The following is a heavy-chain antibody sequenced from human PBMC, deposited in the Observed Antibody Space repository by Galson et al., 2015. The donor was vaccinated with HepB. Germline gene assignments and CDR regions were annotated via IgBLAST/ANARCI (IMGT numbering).Heavy chain of an antibody. CDR3: ARGGGKFDY. V-gene: IGHV3-7*03. CDR2: VKRDGSER. D-gene: IGHD3-16*01. Sequence: SLRLSCAASGLTFSGFWMSWVRQAPGKGLEWVANVKRDGSERYYVDSVKGRFTISRDNAKNSLYLQMIGLRAEDTAVFYCARGGGKFDYWGQGTLVTVSS. CDR1: GLTFSGFW. J-gene: IGHJ4*02.